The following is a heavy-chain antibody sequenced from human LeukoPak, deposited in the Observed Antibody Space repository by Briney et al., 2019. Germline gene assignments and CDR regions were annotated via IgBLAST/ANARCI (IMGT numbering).Heavy chain of an antibody. D-gene: IGHD6-19*01. CDR3: AKMVPSSGWT. J-gene: IGHJ5*02. V-gene: IGHV3-23*01. CDR1: GFTFSTYV. CDR2: ISGSGGST. Sequence: GGSLRLSCAASGFTFSTYVMSWVRQAPGKGLEWVSSISGSGGSTYFADSVKGRFAISRDNSKNTLYLQMTSLRAEDTAVYYCAKMVPSSGWTWDQGTLVTVSS.